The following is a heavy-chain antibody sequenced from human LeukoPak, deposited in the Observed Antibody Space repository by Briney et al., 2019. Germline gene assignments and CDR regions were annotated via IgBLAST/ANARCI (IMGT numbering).Heavy chain of an antibody. D-gene: IGHD1-1*01. Sequence: ASVKVSFKASGFTFTSSAVQWVRQARGPGLEWIGWIVVGSGNTNYAQKFQERVTINRDMSTSTAYMELSSLRSEDTAVYYCATDDVTTGTKTALGYWGQGTLVTVSS. CDR2: IVVGSGNT. CDR1: GFTFTSSA. CDR3: ATDDVTTGTKTALGY. J-gene: IGHJ4*02. V-gene: IGHV1-58*01.